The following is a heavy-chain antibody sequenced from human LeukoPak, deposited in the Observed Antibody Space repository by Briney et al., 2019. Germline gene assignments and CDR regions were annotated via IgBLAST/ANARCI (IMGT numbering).Heavy chain of an antibody. Sequence: ASVKVSCKASGGTSSSYAISWVRQAPGQGLEWMGGIIPIFGTANYAQKFQGRVTITADESTSTAYMELSSLRSEDTAVYYCARVGGGWFENFDYWGQGTLVTVSS. CDR2: IIPIFGTA. CDR1: GGTSSSYA. CDR3: ARVGGGWFENFDY. V-gene: IGHV1-69*13. D-gene: IGHD3-10*01. J-gene: IGHJ4*02.